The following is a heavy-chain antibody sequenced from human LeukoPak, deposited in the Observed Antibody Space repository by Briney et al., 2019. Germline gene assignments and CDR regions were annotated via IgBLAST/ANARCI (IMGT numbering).Heavy chain of an antibody. Sequence: PSETLSLTCTVSGRSINSSPYSWGWVRQPPGKGLEWIGTVSYDGSTYHSPPLRSRVIMSVDTSKNQFSLGLTSVTAADTALYYCARLPTGFPNWFDPWGQGILVTVSS. D-gene: IGHD4-17*01. CDR1: GRSINSSPYS. V-gene: IGHV4-39*01. J-gene: IGHJ5*02. CDR3: ARLPTGFPNWFDP. CDR2: VSYDGST.